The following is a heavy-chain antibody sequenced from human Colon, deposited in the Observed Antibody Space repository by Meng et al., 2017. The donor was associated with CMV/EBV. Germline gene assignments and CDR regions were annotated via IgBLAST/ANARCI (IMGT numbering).Heavy chain of an antibody. CDR2: IYYSGST. D-gene: IGHD3-22*01. Sequence: GSLRLSCTVSGGSISSSSYYWGWIRQPPGKGLEWIGSIYYSGSTYYNPSLKSRVTISVDTSKNQFSLKLSSVTAADTAVYYCAGVRITMIVDDWGQGTLVTVSS. CDR1: GGSISSSSYY. J-gene: IGHJ4*02. CDR3: AGVRITMIVDD. V-gene: IGHV4-39*01.